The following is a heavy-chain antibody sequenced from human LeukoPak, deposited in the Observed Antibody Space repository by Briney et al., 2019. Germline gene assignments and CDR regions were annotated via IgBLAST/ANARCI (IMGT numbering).Heavy chain of an antibody. V-gene: IGHV4-34*01. CDR3: ARHLKGYISSSWYYWFDP. CDR2: INHSGST. J-gene: IGHJ5*02. D-gene: IGHD6-13*01. Sequence: SETLSLTCAVYGGSFSGYYWSWIRQPPGKGLEWIGEINHSGSTNYNPSLKSRVTISVDTSKNQFSLKLSSVTAADTAVYYCARHLKGYISSSWYYWFDPWGQGTLVTVSS. CDR1: GGSFSGYY.